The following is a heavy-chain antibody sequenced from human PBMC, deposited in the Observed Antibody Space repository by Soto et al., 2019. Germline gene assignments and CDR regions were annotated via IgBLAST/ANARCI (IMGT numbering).Heavy chain of an antibody. D-gene: IGHD2-2*01. CDR2: IYSGGST. J-gene: IGHJ4*02. CDR3: AKRYCSSTSCFDY. V-gene: IGHV3-53*01. Sequence: GGSLRLSCAASGFTVSSNYMSWVRQAPGKGLEWVSVIYSGGSTYYADSVKGRFTISRDNSKNTLYLQMNSLRAEDTAVYDCAKRYCSSTSCFDYWGQGTLVTVSS. CDR1: GFTVSSNY.